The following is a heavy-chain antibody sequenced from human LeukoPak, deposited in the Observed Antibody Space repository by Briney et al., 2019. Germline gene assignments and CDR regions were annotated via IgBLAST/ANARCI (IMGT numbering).Heavy chain of an antibody. CDR2: INAGNGNT. CDR1: GYTFTSYA. CDR3: VGGAPNWGFDY. D-gene: IGHD7-27*01. Sequence: GASVTVSCTASGYTFTSYAMHWVRQAPGQRLEWMGWINAGNGNTKYSQKFQGRVTMTRDTSISTAYMELTSLRSEDTAVYYCVGGAPNWGFDYWGQGTLVIVSS. J-gene: IGHJ4*02. V-gene: IGHV1-3*01.